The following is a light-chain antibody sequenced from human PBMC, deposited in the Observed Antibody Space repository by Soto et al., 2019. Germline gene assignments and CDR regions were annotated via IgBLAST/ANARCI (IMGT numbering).Light chain of an antibody. J-gene: IGLJ2*01. V-gene: IGLV2-14*01. Sequence: LTQPASVSGSPGQSITISFTGTSSDVGGYNYVSWYQQHPGKAPKLMIYDVSNRPSGVSNRFSGSKSGNTASLTISGLQAEDEADYYCSSYTSSSTLVVFGGGTKLTVL. CDR1: SSDVGGYNY. CDR2: DVS. CDR3: SSYTSSSTLVV.